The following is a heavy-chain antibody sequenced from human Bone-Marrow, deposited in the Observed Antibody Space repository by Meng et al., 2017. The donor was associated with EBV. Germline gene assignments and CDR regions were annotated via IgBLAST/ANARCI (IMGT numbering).Heavy chain of an antibody. D-gene: IGHD2-21*01. J-gene: IGHJ4*02. CDR2: ISYDGSNK. Sequence: QVQLVESGXGVVQPGRSLVLSCAASGFTFSSYAMHWVRQAPGKGLEWVAVISYDGSNKYYADSVKGRFTISRDNSKNTLYLQMNSLRAEDTAVYYCARERSILPYYWGQGTLVTVSS. V-gene: IGHV3-30-3*01. CDR1: GFTFSSYA. CDR3: ARERSILPYY.